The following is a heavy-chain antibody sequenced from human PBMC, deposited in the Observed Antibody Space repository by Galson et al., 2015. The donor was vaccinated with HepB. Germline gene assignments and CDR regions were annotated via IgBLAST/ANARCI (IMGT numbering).Heavy chain of an antibody. CDR2: ISSSSSYI. CDR1: GFTFSSYS. J-gene: IGHJ4*02. D-gene: IGHD2-21*01. CDR3: ARTSYGAGGDFDY. Sequence: SLRLSCAASGFTFSSYSMNWVRQAPGQGLEWVSSISSSSSYIYYADSVKGRFTISRDNAKNSLYLQMNSLRAEDTAVYYCARTSYGAGGDFDYWGQGTLVTVSS. V-gene: IGHV3-21*01.